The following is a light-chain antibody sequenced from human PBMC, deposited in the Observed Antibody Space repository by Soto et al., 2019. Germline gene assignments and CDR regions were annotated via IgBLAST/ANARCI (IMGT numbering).Light chain of an antibody. CDR3: SSYAASDSYV. CDR2: EVT. CDR1: SSDVGIYNY. V-gene: IGLV2-8*01. Sequence: QSALTQPPSASGSPGQSVTISCTGTSSDVGIYNYVSWYQQHPGKAPKLIIYEVTKRPSGVPDRFSGSKSGYTASLTVSGLQAEDEADYYCSSYAASDSYVFGTGTKVTVL. J-gene: IGLJ1*01.